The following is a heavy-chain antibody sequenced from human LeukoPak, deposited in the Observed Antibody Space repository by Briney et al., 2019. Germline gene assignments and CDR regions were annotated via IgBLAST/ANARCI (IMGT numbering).Heavy chain of an antibody. V-gene: IGHV1-2*02. Sequence: ASVKVSCKASGYTFTAYYIHWVRQAPGQGLEWMGWINPNSGGTNYAQKFQGRVTMTRDTSISTAYMELSRLRSDDTAVYYCARVTEDYGDLTAWGQGTLVTVSS. CDR3: ARVTEDYGDLTA. CDR1: GYTFTAYY. J-gene: IGHJ5*02. CDR2: INPNSGGT. D-gene: IGHD4-17*01.